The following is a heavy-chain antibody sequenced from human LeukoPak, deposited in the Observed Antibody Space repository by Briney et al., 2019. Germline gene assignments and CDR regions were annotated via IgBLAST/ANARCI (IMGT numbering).Heavy chain of an antibody. D-gene: IGHD2-15*01. J-gene: IGHJ5*02. Sequence: PSETLSLTCTVSGGSISSYYWSWIRQPPGKGLEWTGYIYYSGSTNYNPSLKSRVTISVDTSKNQFSLKLSSVTAADTAVYYCAREMNLGYCSGGSCYNWFDPWGQGTLVTVSS. CDR2: IYYSGST. CDR3: AREMNLGYCSGGSCYNWFDP. CDR1: GGSISSYY. V-gene: IGHV4-59*01.